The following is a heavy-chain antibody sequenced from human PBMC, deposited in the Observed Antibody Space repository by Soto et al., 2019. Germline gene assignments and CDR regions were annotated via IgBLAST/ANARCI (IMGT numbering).Heavy chain of an antibody. CDR3: ARGGYYYDSSGYLPRVAFDI. D-gene: IGHD3-22*01. CDR1: GYTFTSYD. CDR2: MNPNSGNT. J-gene: IGHJ3*02. Sequence: ASVKVSCKASGYTFTSYDINWVRQATGQGLEWMGWMNPNSGNTGYAQKFQGRVTMTRNTSISTAYMELSSLRSEDTAVYYCARGGYYYDSSGYLPRVAFDIWGKGTRVTVSS. V-gene: IGHV1-8*01.